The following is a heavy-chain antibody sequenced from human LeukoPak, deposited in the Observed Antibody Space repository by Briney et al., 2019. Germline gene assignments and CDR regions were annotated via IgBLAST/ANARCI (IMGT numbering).Heavy chain of an antibody. CDR3: AAADWESFYFDS. J-gene: IGHJ4*02. CDR2: TSYSEGT. CDR1: GGTISSGGYY. D-gene: IGHD1-26*01. V-gene: IGHV4-31*03. Sequence: SQTLSLTCTVSGGTISSGGYYWNWSRQHPGKGLEWIGFTSYSEGTYYNPSLMSRISIPVDRSQNQFSLKMRDVTAADTAVYFCAAADWESFYFDSWGQGALVAVSS.